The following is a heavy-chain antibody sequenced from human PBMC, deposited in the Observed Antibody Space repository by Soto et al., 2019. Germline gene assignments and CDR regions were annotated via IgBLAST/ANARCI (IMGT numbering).Heavy chain of an antibody. CDR1: GFTFSSYS. D-gene: IGHD6-19*01. Sequence: PGGSLRLSCAASGFTFSSYSMNWVRQAPGKWLEWVSSISSSSSYIYYADSVKGRFTISRDNAKNSLYLQMNSLRAEDTAVYYCAREEIAVAGIYYYYYGMDVWGXGTTVKVSS. CDR3: AREEIAVAGIYYYYYGMDV. V-gene: IGHV3-21*01. CDR2: ISSSSSYI. J-gene: IGHJ6*02.